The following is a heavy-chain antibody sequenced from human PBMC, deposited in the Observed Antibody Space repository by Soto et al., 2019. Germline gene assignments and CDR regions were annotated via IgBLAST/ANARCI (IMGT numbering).Heavy chain of an antibody. J-gene: IGHJ4*02. V-gene: IGHV1-69*04. CDR2: IIPILGIA. Sequence: SVKVSCKASGGTFSSYTISWVRQAPGQGLEWMGRIIPILGIANYAQKFQGRVTITADKSTSTAYMELSSLRSEDTAVYYCARDPRDYVWGSYRYLKGYYFDYWGQGTLVTVSS. CDR1: GGTFSSYT. CDR3: ARDPRDYVWGSYRYLKGYYFDY. D-gene: IGHD3-16*02.